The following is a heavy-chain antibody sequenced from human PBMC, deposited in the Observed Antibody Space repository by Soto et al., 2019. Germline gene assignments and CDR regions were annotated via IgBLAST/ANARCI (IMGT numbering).Heavy chain of an antibody. V-gene: IGHV4-31*03. D-gene: IGHD3-22*01. J-gene: IGHJ1*01. CDR1: GGSISSGGYY. Sequence: ASETLSLTCTVSGGSISSGGYYWSWIRQHPGKGLEWIGYIYYGGSTHYNPSLKSRVTIPVDTSKNQFSLKLSSVTAADTAVYYCASFYDSSGYYYFQHWGQGTLVTVSS. CDR3: ASFYDSSGYYYFQH. CDR2: IYYGGST.